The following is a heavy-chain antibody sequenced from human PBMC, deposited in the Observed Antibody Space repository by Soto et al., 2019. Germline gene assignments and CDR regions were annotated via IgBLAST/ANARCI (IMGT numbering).Heavy chain of an antibody. CDR3: AKDHRRPAHYGMDV. CDR1: GFTFSSYA. V-gene: IGHV3-23*01. CDR2: ISGSGGST. Sequence: GGSLRLSCAAFGFTFSSYAMSWVRQAPGKGLEWVSAISGSGGSTYYADSVKGRFTISRDNSKNTLYLQMNSLRAEDTAVYYCAKDHRRPAHYGMDVWGQGTTVTVSS. J-gene: IGHJ6*02.